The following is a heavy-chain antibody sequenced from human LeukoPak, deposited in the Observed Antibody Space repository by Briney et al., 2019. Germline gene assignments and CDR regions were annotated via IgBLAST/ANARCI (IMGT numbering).Heavy chain of an antibody. D-gene: IGHD1-26*01. CDR3: VRDSPYPYSHFDY. V-gene: IGHV3-74*01. CDR2: SNTDGTST. CDR1: GFTFSSYA. J-gene: IGHJ4*02. Sequence: GGSLRLSCAASGFTFSSYAMSWVRQAPGKGLVWVSRSNTDGTSTTYADSVKGRFTISRDNAKNTLYLQMNSLRDEDTAIYYCVRDSPYPYSHFDYWGQGTLVTVSS.